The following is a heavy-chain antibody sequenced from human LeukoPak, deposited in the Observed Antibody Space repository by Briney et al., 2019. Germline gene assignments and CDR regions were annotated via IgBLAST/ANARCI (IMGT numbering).Heavy chain of an antibody. CDR3: ARESLRKRGSYPEGAFDI. Sequence: PGGSLRLSCAASGFTFSSYKMNWVRQAPGKGLEWVSHISSSSSTIYYADSVKGRFTISRDNAKNSLYLQMNSLRAEDTAVYYCARESLRKRGSYPEGAFDIWGQGTMVTVSS. CDR2: ISSSSSTI. CDR1: GFTFSSYK. D-gene: IGHD1-26*01. V-gene: IGHV3-48*04. J-gene: IGHJ3*02.